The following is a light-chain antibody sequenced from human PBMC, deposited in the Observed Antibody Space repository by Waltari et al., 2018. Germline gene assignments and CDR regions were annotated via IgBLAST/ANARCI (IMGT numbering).Light chain of an antibody. Sequence: QAVVTQQPSLTASQGATVTLTCGSNTVTVLSNPFTYWFQQKTGQTPRTLIYDATNRHSWTPARFSGSLLGGKAALTLSGALPEDEAEYYCLLSYNGADVVFGGGTKLTVL. CDR2: DAT. CDR1: TVTVLSNPF. J-gene: IGLJ2*01. CDR3: LLSYNGADVV. V-gene: IGLV7-46*01.